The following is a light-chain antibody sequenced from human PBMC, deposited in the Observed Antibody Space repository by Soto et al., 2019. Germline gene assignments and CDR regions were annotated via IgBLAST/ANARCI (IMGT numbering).Light chain of an antibody. Sequence: DIQMTQSPSILSASVGAIVTITCRASQSIGSWLAWYQQTEGKAPKVLIYKASNLERGVPSRFSGSGSGTEFTLTISSLQAADFANDYCQQYSSFPWTFGQGTKV. V-gene: IGKV1-5*03. CDR3: QQYSSFPWT. CDR2: KAS. CDR1: QSIGSW. J-gene: IGKJ1*01.